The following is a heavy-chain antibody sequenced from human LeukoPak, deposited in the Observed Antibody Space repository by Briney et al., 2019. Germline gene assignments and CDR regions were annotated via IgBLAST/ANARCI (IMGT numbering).Heavy chain of an antibody. CDR1: GFAFSTYW. CDR2: IKGDGSEK. D-gene: IGHD3-10*01. Sequence: GGSLRLSCAASGFAFSTYWMSWVRQAPGKGLEWVANIKGDGSEKYYLDSLKGRFTVSRDKAKKSLYLQVNSLRADDTAVYYFARTFASGTYYQFDLWGQGTLVTVSS. V-gene: IGHV3-7*04. CDR3: ARTFASGTYYQFDL. J-gene: IGHJ4*02.